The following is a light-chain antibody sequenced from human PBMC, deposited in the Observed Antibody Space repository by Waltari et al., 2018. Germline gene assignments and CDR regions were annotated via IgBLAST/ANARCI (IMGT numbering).Light chain of an antibody. V-gene: IGKV3-20*01. CDR3: QQYGSSPLT. J-gene: IGKJ4*01. CDR2: GAP. CDR1: QSVRSNL. Sequence: EMVLTLSSGTLSLSPGEKATPSCRASQSVRSNLLAWYQQQPGQAPTLLIYGAPSTATGIPDRFGGSGSGTDFTLTISRLEPEDYAVYYCQQYGSSPLTFGGGTKVEIK.